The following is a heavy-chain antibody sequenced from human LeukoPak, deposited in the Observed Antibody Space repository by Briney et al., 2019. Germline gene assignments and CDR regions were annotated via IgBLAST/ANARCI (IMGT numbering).Heavy chain of an antibody. J-gene: IGHJ6*02. CDR3: ARDTDYYGMDV. Sequence: GGSLRLSCAASGFTFSSYAMSWVRQAPGKGLEWVSAISGSGGSTYYADSVKGRFTISRDSSKNTVYFQMNSLRAEDTAVYYCARDTDYYGMDVWGQGTTVTVSS. CDR1: GFTFSSYA. CDR2: ISGSGGST. V-gene: IGHV3-23*01.